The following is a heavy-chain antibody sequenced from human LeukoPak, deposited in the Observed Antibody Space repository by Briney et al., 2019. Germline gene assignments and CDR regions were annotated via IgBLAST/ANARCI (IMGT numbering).Heavy chain of an antibody. CDR3: AKCGNSGCHLIDY. CDR1: GFIFSRYA. CDR2: ITDSGGTT. Sequence: PGGSLRLSCAASGFIFSRYAMSWVRQAPGKGLEWVSVITDSGGTTYYADSVKGRFTISRDNSKNTLYLQMNGLRAEDTAVYYCAKCGNSGCHLIDYWGQGTLVTVSS. V-gene: IGHV3-23*01. J-gene: IGHJ4*02. D-gene: IGHD5-12*01.